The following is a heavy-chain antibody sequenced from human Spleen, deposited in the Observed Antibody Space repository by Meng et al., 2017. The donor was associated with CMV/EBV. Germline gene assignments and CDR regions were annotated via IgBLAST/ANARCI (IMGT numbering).Heavy chain of an antibody. D-gene: IGHD2-21*01. CDR1: GYRFTSDY. Sequence: SGKASGYRFTSDYIHWVRQAPGQGLEWMGIINPSDGSTTYTQKVQGRVNMTRDTSTSTVYMELNRLRSDDTAVYYCARIPRAEGGAHWGQGTLVTVSS. V-gene: IGHV1-46*01. J-gene: IGHJ4*02. CDR3: ARIPRAEGGAH. CDR2: INPSDGST.